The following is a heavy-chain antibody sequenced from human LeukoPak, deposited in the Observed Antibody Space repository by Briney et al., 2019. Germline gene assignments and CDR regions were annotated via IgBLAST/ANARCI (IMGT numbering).Heavy chain of an antibody. V-gene: IGHV4-38-2*02. CDR1: GYSISRGFF. Sequence: SETLSLTCSVSGYSISRGFFWGWMRQHPGKGPEWIGTVRNGGSTSYNPSLQSRLTISVDTSKNQFSLKVTSVTAADTAMYYCATDSDVRRFFHWGRGTLVTVSS. J-gene: IGHJ4*02. CDR2: VRNGGST. D-gene: IGHD4-23*01. CDR3: ATDSDVRRFFH.